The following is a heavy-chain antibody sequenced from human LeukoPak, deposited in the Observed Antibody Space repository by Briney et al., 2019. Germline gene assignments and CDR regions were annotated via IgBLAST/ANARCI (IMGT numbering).Heavy chain of an antibody. J-gene: IGHJ3*02. CDR1: GFTFSTFA. CDR2: INNNGDST. V-gene: IGHV3-64D*06. Sequence: GGSLRLFCSASGFTFSTFAMHWVRQAPGKRLEYVSGINNNGDSTYYSDSVKARLTISRDNSKNTLFLQMASLRAEDTAVYYCVKTMMTFGGVIRTDAFDIWGQGTMVIVSS. D-gene: IGHD3-16*01. CDR3: VKTMMTFGGVIRTDAFDI.